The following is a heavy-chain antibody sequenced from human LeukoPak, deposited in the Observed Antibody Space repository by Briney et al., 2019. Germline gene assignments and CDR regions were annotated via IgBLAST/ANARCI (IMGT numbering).Heavy chain of an antibody. D-gene: IGHD3-9*01. CDR1: GFTFSSYG. J-gene: IGHJ6*02. CDR3: ARGLEALRSFDYGMDV. V-gene: IGHV3-30*03. Sequence: GGSLRLSCAASGFTFSSYGMHWVRQAPGKGLEWVSVISYDGSNKFYVDSVKGRFTISRDNFKNTLYLQMNSLRAEDTAVYSCARGLEALRSFDYGMDVWGQGTTVTVSS. CDR2: ISYDGSNK.